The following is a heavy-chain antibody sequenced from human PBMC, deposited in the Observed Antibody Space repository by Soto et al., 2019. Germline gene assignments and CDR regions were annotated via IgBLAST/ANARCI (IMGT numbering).Heavy chain of an antibody. D-gene: IGHD3-10*02. CDR2: INHSGST. J-gene: IGHJ5*02. CDR1: EGPFSDYY. Sequence: QVHVQQWGAGLVKPSETLALICAVYEGPFSDYYWSWIRQSPGRGLEWIGEINHSGSTSYNPSLQNRLTLSVDTSKRQFSLNLTSVTAADTAVYYCARGRAYVINRWFDPWGQGTLVTVSS. CDR3: ARGRAYVINRWFDP. V-gene: IGHV4-34*02.